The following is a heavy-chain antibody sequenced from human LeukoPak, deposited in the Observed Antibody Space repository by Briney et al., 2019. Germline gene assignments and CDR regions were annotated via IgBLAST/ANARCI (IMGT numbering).Heavy chain of an antibody. D-gene: IGHD3-10*02. J-gene: IGHJ6*02. CDR2: INSDGSST. CDR1: GFTFSSYW. Sequence: GGSLRLSCAASGFTFSSYWMHWVRQAPGKGLVWVSRINSDGSSTSYADSVKGRFTISRDNAKNTLYLQMNSLRAEDTAVYYRARMFPRGYYYYGMDVWGQGTTVTVSS. V-gene: IGHV3-74*01. CDR3: ARMFPRGYYYYGMDV.